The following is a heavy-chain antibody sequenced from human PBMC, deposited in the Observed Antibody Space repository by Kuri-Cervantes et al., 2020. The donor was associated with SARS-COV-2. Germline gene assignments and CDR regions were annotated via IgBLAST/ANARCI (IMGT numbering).Heavy chain of an antibody. V-gene: IGHV4-30-4*01. CDR2: IFHAGGT. J-gene: IGHJ4*02. CDR3: AGSLIIRGDQYFFDY. D-gene: IGHD3-10*01. Sequence: SETLSLTCTVSGGSIKNDDYYWSWIRQPPGKGLEWIGYIFHAGGTYYNPPLKSRVTISLDTSKNQFSLKLASVTAADTAVYFCAGSLIIRGDQYFFDYWGRGTLVTVSS. CDR1: GGSIKNDDYY.